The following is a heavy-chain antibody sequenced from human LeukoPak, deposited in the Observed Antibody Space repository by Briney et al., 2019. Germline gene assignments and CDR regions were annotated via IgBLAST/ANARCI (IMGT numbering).Heavy chain of an antibody. V-gene: IGHV3-7*03. D-gene: IGHD3-22*01. J-gene: IGHJ6*03. Sequence: GGSLRLSCAASGFTFSNYWMYWVRQAPGQGLEWVANIKQDGTEKYYVDSVKGRFTISRDNAKNSLYLQMNSLRAEDTALYYCARAGTYFYDSSGYRDYMDVWGKGTTVTVFS. CDR1: GFTFSNYW. CDR2: IKQDGTEK. CDR3: ARAGTYFYDSSGYRDYMDV.